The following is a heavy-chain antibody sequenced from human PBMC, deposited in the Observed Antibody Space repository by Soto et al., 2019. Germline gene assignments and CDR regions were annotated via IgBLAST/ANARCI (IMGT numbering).Heavy chain of an antibody. CDR2: IDHSGST. CDR1: GSYFSGYY. D-gene: IGHD4-17*01. Sequence: QVQLQQWGAGLLKPSETLSLTCAVYGSYFSGYYWSWIRQPPGKGLEWIGEIDHSGSTNYSPSLKSRVTMSLDTSKNQFSLKLSSVTAADTAVYYCARNDYGDSRPVYWGQGTLVTVSS. V-gene: IGHV4-34*01. CDR3: ARNDYGDSRPVY. J-gene: IGHJ4*02.